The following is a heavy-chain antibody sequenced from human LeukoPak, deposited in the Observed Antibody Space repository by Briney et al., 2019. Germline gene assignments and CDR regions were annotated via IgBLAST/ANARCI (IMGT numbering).Heavy chain of an antibody. Sequence: PSETLSLTCAVYGGSFSGYYWSWIRQPPGKGLEWIGEINHSGSTNNNPSLKSRVTISVDTSKKQFSLKLSSVTAADTAAYYCARMEYQLLPPFFDYWGQGTLVTVSS. CDR1: GGSFSGYY. J-gene: IGHJ4*02. D-gene: IGHD2-2*01. CDR3: ARMEYQLLPPFFDY. V-gene: IGHV4-34*01. CDR2: INHSGST.